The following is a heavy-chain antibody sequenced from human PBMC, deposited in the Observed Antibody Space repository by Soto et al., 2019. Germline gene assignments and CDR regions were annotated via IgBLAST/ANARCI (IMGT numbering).Heavy chain of an antibody. CDR1: GFPFNTYS. CDR2: ISADGGRQ. V-gene: IGHV3-30-3*01. CDR3: ARDPRQGYDTDYWYFDY. Sequence: GGSLRLSCAASGFPFNTYSVHWVRQAPGKGLEWLAVISADGGRQYYADSVKGRFTISRDNSKYTLYLQMNSLRTEDTAVYYCARDPRQGYDTDYWYFDYWGQGTLVTVSS. D-gene: IGHD3-3*01. J-gene: IGHJ4*02.